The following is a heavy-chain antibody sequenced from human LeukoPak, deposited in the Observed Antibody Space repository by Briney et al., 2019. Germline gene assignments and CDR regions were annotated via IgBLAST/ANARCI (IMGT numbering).Heavy chain of an antibody. CDR3: AQDWSGGNSCYIDD. CDR1: GFTFSTYG. CDR2: IWNDGSNK. V-gene: IGHV3-33*06. J-gene: IGHJ4*02. Sequence: PGGSLRLSCAASGFTFSTYGMHWVRQAPGKGLEWVAVIWNDGSNKYYADSVKGRFTISRDNSKNTLYLQMDSLTAEDTAMYYCAQDWSGGNSCYIDDWGQGTLVTVSS. D-gene: IGHD3-3*01.